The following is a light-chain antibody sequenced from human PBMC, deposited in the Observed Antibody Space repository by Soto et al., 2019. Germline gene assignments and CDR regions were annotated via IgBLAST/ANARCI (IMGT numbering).Light chain of an antibody. V-gene: IGKV3-11*01. CDR2: DAS. CDR1: QSVSSY. J-gene: IGKJ4*01. CDR3: QQRTTWPVT. Sequence: EIVLTQSPATLPLSPGERATLSCRASQSVSSYFVWYQQKPGQAPRVIISDASNRATSIPATFSGSGSGTDFTLTISSPEPEDFALYYCQQRTTWPVTFGGGTKVEIK.